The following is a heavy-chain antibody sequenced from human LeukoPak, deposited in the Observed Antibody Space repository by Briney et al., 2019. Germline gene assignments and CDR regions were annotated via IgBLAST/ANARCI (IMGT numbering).Heavy chain of an antibody. CDR2: INHSGST. D-gene: IGHD5-12*01. V-gene: IGHV4-34*01. Sequence: SETLSLTCAVYGGSFSGYYWSWIRQPPGKGLEWIGEINHSGSTNYNPSLKSRVTISVDTSKNQFSLKLSSVTAADTAVYYCATRYSGYEGWGQGTLVTVSS. CDR1: GGSFSGYY. CDR3: ATRYSGYEG. J-gene: IGHJ4*02.